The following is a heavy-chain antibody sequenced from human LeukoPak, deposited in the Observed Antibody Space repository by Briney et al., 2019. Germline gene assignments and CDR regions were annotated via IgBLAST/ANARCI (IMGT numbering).Heavy chain of an antibody. CDR3: ARVLYDFWSGYYTNYYYGMDV. J-gene: IGHJ6*02. V-gene: IGHV4-31*03. CDR1: GGSISSGGYY. Sequence: SETLSLTCTVSGGSISSGGYYWSWIRQHPGKGLEWIGYIYYSGSTYYNPSLKSRVTISVDTSKNQFSLKLSSVTAADTAVYYCARVLYDFWSGYYTNYYYGMDVWGQGTTVTVSS. D-gene: IGHD3-3*01. CDR2: IYYSGST.